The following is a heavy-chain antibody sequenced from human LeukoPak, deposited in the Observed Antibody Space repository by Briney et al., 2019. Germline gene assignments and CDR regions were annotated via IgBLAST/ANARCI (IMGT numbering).Heavy chain of an antibody. V-gene: IGHV4-61*01. CDR1: GGSVSSGSYY. Sequence: SETLSLTCTVSGGSVSSGSYYWSWIRQPPGKGLEWIGYIYYSGSTNHNPSLKSRVTISVDTSKNQFSLKLSSVTAADTAVYYCARDLTGTSHFDYWGQGTLVTVSS. J-gene: IGHJ4*02. CDR3: ARDLTGTSHFDY. CDR2: IYYSGST. D-gene: IGHD1-20*01.